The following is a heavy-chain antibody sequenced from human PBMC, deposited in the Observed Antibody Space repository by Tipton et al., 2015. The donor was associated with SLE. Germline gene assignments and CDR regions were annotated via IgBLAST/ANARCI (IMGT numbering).Heavy chain of an antibody. CDR3: ARERDYYDSSGYYGY. D-gene: IGHD3-22*01. CDR1: GFTFDDYT. Sequence: SLRLSCAASGFTFDDYTMHWVRQAPGKGLEWVSLISWDGGSIYYADSVKGRFTISRDNAKNSLYLQMNSLRAEDTAVYYCARERDYYDSSGYYGYWGQGTLVTVSS. CDR2: ISWDGGSI. J-gene: IGHJ4*02. V-gene: IGHV3-43*01.